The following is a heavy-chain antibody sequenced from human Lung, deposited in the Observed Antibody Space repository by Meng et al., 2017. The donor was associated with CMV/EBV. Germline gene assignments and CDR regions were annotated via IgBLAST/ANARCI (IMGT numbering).Heavy chain of an antibody. CDR3: ARGLGDYCSTTSCSYGVDV. J-gene: IGHJ6*02. CDR1: GYIFSGYY. D-gene: IGHD2-2*01. Sequence: ASVKVSXKASGYIFSGYYIHWVRQAPGQGLEWMGWINPNSGGTNYAQKFQGRVTMTRDTSISTAYMDLSRLKSDDTAVYYCARGLGDYCSTTSCSYGVDVWGQGTTVTVSS. V-gene: IGHV1-2*02. CDR2: INPNSGGT.